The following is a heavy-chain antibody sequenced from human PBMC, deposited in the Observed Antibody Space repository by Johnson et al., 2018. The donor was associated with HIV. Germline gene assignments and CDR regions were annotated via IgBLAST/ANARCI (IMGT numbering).Heavy chain of an antibody. CDR1: GFTFISYA. D-gene: IGHD6-19*01. CDR3: AKLRKKQWLVCEALNI. Sequence: VQLVESGGGLVQPGGSLKLSCAASGFTFISYAMHWVRQAPGKGLEWVAVISYDETNDYYADSVKGRFTISRDNPKNTLYLQMNSLRAEDTAIYYCAKLRKKQWLVCEALNIWCQGTMVTVSS. CDR2: ISYDETND. V-gene: IGHV3-30*18. J-gene: IGHJ3*02.